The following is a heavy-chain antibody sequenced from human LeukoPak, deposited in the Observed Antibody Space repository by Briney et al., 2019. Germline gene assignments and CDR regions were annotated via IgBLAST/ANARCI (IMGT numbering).Heavy chain of an antibody. CDR2: INPASGTT. CDR3: ASGGAGTEDF. V-gene: IGHV1-46*01. D-gene: IGHD1-1*01. CDR1: GYPFTSYY. Sequence: GASVTVSCKGSGYPFTSYYVHWVRQAPGQGLEWMGTINPASGTTDNAPKFQGRVTMTRDMSTSTVYMQLRSLRSEDTAVYFCASGGAGTEDFWGQGTLVTVSS. J-gene: IGHJ4*02.